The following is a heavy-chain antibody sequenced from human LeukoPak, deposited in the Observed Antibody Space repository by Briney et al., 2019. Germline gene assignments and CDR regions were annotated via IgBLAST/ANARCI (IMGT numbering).Heavy chain of an antibody. D-gene: IGHD2-2*01. CDR1: GGSISSYY. V-gene: IGHV4-59*08. CDR3: ARAGDIVVVPAALYV. CDR2: IYYSGST. J-gene: IGHJ3*01. Sequence: SETLTLTCTVSGGSISSYYWSWIRQPPGKGLEWIGYIYYSGSTNYNPSLKSRVTISVDTSKNQFSLKLSSVTAADTAVYYCARAGDIVVVPAALYVWGQGTMVTVSS.